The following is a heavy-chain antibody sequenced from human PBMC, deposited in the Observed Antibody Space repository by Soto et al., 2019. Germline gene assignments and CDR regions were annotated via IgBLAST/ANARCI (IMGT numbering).Heavy chain of an antibody. CDR1: GGTFSSYA. V-gene: IGHV1-69*06. Sequence: QVQLVQSGAEVKKPGSSVKVSCKASGGTFSSYAISWVRQAPGQRLEWMGGIIPIFGTANYAQKFQGRVTITADKSTSTAYMELSSLRSEDTAVYYCARDQIAAAGSGYYGMDVWGQGTTVTVSS. CDR2: IIPIFGTA. J-gene: IGHJ6*02. CDR3: ARDQIAAAGSGYYGMDV. D-gene: IGHD6-13*01.